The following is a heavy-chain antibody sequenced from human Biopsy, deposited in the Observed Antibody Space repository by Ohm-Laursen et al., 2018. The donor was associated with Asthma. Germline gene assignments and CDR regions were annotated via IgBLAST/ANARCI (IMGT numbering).Heavy chain of an antibody. V-gene: IGHV4-39*01. J-gene: IGHJ6*02. CDR1: SGSGGYMRSGNYY. CDR3: VRGSSSWHHGPFHYYYGLDV. CDR2: IYYSGTT. Sequence: GTLSPTCSLSSGSGGYMRSGNYYWGWIRQPPGKGLEWIGSIYYSGTTYYNPSLGSRVTVSAATSKNKFSLKLTSATAADTAVYYCVRGSSSWHHGPFHYYYGLDVWGQGTTATVSS. D-gene: IGHD6-13*01.